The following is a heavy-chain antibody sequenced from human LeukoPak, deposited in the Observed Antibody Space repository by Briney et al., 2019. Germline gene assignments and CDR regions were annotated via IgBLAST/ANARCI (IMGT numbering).Heavy chain of an antibody. CDR2: IYYSGSS. Sequence: SGTLSLTCTVSGGSISSYYWSWIRQPPGKGLEWIGYIYYSGSSNYNPSLKSRVTISVDTSKNQFSLKLSSVTAADTAVYYCARHVSGSDAFDIWGQGTMVTVSS. V-gene: IGHV4-59*08. D-gene: IGHD2-15*01. CDR3: ARHVSGSDAFDI. J-gene: IGHJ3*02. CDR1: GGSISSYY.